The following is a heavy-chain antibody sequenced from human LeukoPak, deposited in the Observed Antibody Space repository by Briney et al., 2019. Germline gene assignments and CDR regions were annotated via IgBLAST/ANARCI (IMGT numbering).Heavy chain of an antibody. D-gene: IGHD6-19*01. CDR2: ISSASAYR. V-gene: IGHV3-21*01. Sequence: GGSLRLSCAASGFTFSSYSMHWVRQAPGKGLDWVSSISSASAYRYYADSVKGRFTISRDNAKNSLHLQMNSLRAEDSAVYYCTRGPTLIGVAGTWPLDGWGQGTLVTVSS. CDR3: TRGPTLIGVAGTWPLDG. J-gene: IGHJ4*02. CDR1: GFTFSSYS.